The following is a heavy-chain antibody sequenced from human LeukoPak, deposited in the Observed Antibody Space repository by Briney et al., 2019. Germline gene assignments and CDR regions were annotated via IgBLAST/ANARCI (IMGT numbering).Heavy chain of an antibody. CDR1: GFTFSSFG. CDR2: ISSDGSRT. Sequence: GGSLRLSCAASGFTFSSFGIHWVRQAPGKGLEWVALISSDGSRTFYADSVKGRFSIPRDNSKNKLSLQMNSLRPEDTGVYYCAKDPGDSTWSFDPNDMEVWGQGTTVTVSS. CDR3: AKDPGDSTWSFDPNDMEV. D-gene: IGHD6-13*01. J-gene: IGHJ6*02. V-gene: IGHV3-30*18.